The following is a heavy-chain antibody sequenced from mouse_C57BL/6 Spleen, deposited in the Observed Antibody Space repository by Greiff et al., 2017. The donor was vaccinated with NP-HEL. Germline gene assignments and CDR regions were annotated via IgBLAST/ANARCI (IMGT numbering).Heavy chain of an antibody. CDR2: IYPGDGDT. J-gene: IGHJ2*01. CDR3: ARSGELFDY. Sequence: VQLQQSGPELVKPGASVKISCKASGYAFSSSWMNWVKQRPGKGLEWIGRIYPGDGDTNYNGKFKGKATLTADKSSSTAYMQLSSLTSEDSAVYFCARSGELFDYWGQGTTLTVSS. V-gene: IGHV1-82*01. D-gene: IGHD4-1*01. CDR1: GYAFSSSW.